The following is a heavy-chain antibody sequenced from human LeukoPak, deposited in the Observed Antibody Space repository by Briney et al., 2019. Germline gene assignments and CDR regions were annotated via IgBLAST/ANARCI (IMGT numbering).Heavy chain of an antibody. J-gene: IGHJ4*02. CDR1: GGSLTSYY. CDR3: ARRYCSGASCYSASDY. V-gene: IGHV4-59*01. CDR2: IYYSGST. D-gene: IGHD2-15*01. Sequence: SETLSLTCTVSGGSLTSYYWSWIRQPPGKGLEWIGYIYYSGSTNYNPSLKSRVTILVDTSKNQFSLKLSSVTAADTAVYYCARRYCSGASCYSASDYWGQGTLVTVPS.